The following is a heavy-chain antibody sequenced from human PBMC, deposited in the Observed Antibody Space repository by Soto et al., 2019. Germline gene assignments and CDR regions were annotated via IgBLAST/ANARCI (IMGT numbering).Heavy chain of an antibody. CDR1: GITFSTYA. CDR2: MNPNSGNT. V-gene: IGHV1-8*02. Sequence: GASVKVSCKASGITFSTYAIHWVRQATGQGLEWMGWMNPNSGNTGYAQKFQGRVTMTRNTSISTAYMELSSLRSEDTAVYYCARDLAGRIDYWGQGTLVTVSS. D-gene: IGHD6-25*01. J-gene: IGHJ4*02. CDR3: ARDLAGRIDY.